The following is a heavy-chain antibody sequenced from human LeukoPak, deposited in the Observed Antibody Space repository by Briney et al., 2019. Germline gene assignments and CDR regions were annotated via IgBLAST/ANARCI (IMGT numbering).Heavy chain of an antibody. CDR2: IYYSGST. Sequence: SETLSLTCTVSGGSISSYYWSWIRQPPGKGLEWIGYIYYSGSTNYNPSLKSRVTISVDTSKNQFSLKLSSVTAADTAVYYCGRGGGGYYGSGSYSYYYYYYMDVWGKGTTVTISS. J-gene: IGHJ6*03. CDR3: GRGGGGYYGSGSYSYYYYYYMDV. CDR1: GGSISSYY. V-gene: IGHV4-59*01. D-gene: IGHD3-10*01.